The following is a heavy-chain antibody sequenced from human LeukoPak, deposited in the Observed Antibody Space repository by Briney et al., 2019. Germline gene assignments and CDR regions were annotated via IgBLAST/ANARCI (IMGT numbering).Heavy chain of an antibody. Sequence: GGSLRLSCAASGFTFSSYGMHWVRQAPGKGLEWVAVISYDGSNKYYADSVKGRFTISRDNSKNMLYLQMNSLRAEDTAVYYCAKLLPAGYYDSSGSPDYWGQGTLVTVSS. CDR3: AKLLPAGYYDSSGSPDY. V-gene: IGHV3-30*18. J-gene: IGHJ4*02. CDR1: GFTFSSYG. D-gene: IGHD3-22*01. CDR2: ISYDGSNK.